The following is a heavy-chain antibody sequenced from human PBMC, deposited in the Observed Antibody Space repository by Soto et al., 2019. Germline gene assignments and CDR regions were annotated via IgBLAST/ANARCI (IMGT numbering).Heavy chain of an antibody. J-gene: IGHJ6*02. CDR2: IYSGGST. CDR3: ARELLWFGDQDYYYGMDV. CDR1: GFTVSSNY. V-gene: IGHV3-53*01. D-gene: IGHD3-10*01. Sequence: PGGSLRLSCAASGFTVSSNYMSWVRQAPGKGLEWVSVIYSGGSTYYADSVKGRFTISRDNSKNTLYLQMNSLRAEDTAVYYCARELLWFGDQDYYYGMDVWGQGTTVTVSS.